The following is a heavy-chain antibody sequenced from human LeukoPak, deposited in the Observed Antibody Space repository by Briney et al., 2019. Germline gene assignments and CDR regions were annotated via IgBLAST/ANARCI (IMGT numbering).Heavy chain of an antibody. V-gene: IGHV3-48*01. D-gene: IGHD6-19*01. CDR1: GFTFSSYS. CDR2: ISSSSSTL. Sequence: GGSLRLSCAASGFTFSSYSMNWVRQAPGEGLEWVSYISSSSSTLYYADSVKGRFTISRDNAKNSLYLQMNSLRAEDTAVYYCAGDSSGWDAFDIWGQGTMVTVSS. J-gene: IGHJ3*02. CDR3: AGDSSGWDAFDI.